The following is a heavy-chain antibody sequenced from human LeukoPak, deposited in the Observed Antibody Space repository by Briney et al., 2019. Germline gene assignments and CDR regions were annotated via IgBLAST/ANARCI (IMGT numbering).Heavy chain of an antibody. D-gene: IGHD3-10*02. V-gene: IGHV3-11*04. J-gene: IGHJ6*04. CDR2: ISSSGSTI. CDR3: AELGITMFGGV. CDR1: GFIFGDEW. Sequence: NPGGSLRLSCAASGFIFGDEWRSWVRQPPGKGLEGGSYISSSGSTIYYADCVKGRFTSSRDNAKNSVDVQMKRLRAEDTAVYYCAELGITMFGGVWGKGTTVTISS.